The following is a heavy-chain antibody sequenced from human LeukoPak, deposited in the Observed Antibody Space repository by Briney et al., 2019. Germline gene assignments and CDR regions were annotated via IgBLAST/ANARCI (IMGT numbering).Heavy chain of an antibody. V-gene: IGHV4-34*01. D-gene: IGHD3-10*01. CDR2: INHSGST. J-gene: IGHJ4*02. Sequence: SETLSLTCAVYGGSFSGYYWSWIRQPPGKGLEWIGEINHSGSTNYNPSLKSRVTISVDTSKNQFSLKLSSVTAADTAVYYCARGAYYYGSGSYSPPYYFDYWGQGTLVTVSS. CDR3: ARGAYYYGSGSYSPPYYFDY. CDR1: GGSFSGYY.